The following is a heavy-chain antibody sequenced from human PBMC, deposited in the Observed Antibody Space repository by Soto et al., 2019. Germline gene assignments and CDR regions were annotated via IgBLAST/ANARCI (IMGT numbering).Heavy chain of an antibody. J-gene: IGHJ4*02. CDR1: GGSISSGDYY. CDR2: IYYSGST. Sequence: PSETLSLTCTVSGGSISSGDYYWSWIRQPPGKGLEWIGYIYYSGSTYYNPSLKSRVTISVDTSKNQFSLKLSSVTAADTAVYYCARDSPADCSSTSCGPEPLFDYWGQGTLVTVSS. CDR3: ARDSPADCSSTSCGPEPLFDY. D-gene: IGHD2-2*01. V-gene: IGHV4-30-4*01.